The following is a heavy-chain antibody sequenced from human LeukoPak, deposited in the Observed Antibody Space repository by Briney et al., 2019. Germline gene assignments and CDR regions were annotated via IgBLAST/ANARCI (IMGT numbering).Heavy chain of an antibody. V-gene: IGHV1-2*02. Sequence: GASVKVSCKASGYTFTGYHMHWVRQAPGQGLEWMGWINPNSGGTNYAQKFQGRVTMTRDTSVSTAYMELSRLRSDDTAVYYCARPIAGSSSWYVEAFAIWGQGTMVTVSS. D-gene: IGHD6-13*01. CDR2: INPNSGGT. CDR1: GYTFTGYH. J-gene: IGHJ3*02. CDR3: ARPIAGSSSWYVEAFAI.